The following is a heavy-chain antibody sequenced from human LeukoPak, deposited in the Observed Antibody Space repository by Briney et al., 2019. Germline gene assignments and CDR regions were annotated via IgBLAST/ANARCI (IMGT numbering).Heavy chain of an antibody. J-gene: IGHJ3*02. Sequence: GESLKISCKGSGYSFTNYWIAWVRQMPGKGLEWMGIIYPGDSDTRYSRSFQGPVTISADKSISTAYLQWSSLKASDIAMYYCATPQAHNAFDIWGQGTMVTVSS. CDR3: ATPQAHNAFDI. CDR1: GYSFTNYW. CDR2: IYPGDSDT. V-gene: IGHV5-51*01.